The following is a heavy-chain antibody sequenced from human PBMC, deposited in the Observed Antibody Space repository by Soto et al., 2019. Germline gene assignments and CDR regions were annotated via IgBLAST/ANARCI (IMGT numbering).Heavy chain of an antibody. D-gene: IGHD3-9*01. CDR2: IYYSGST. J-gene: IGHJ6*02. V-gene: IGHV4-39*01. CDR3: ARWGAGYDILTGYYREAIYGMDV. Sequence: PSETLSLTCTVSGGSISSSSYYLGWIRQPPGKGLEWIGSIYYSGSTYYNPSLKSRVTISVDTSKNQFSLKLSSVTAADTAVYYCARWGAGYDILTGYYREAIYGMDVWGQGTTVTVSS. CDR1: GGSISSSSYY.